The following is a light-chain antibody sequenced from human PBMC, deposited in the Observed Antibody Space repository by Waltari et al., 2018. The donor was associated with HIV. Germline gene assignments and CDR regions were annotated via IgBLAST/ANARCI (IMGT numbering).Light chain of an antibody. CDR3: CSYAGSSTFV. CDR2: DVS. V-gene: IGLV2-23*02. CDR1: SRAVGNSHS. Sequence: QSALTQPASVSGSPGPSITIPCTGTSRAVGNSHSVSCYHQPPRKAPKLMIYDVSKRPSGVSHRFSGSKSGNTASLTISGLQAEDEADYYCCSYAGSSTFVFGTGTKVTVL. J-gene: IGLJ1*01.